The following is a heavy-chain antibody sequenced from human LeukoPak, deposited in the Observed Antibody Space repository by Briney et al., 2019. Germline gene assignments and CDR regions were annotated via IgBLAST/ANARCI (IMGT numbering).Heavy chain of an antibody. D-gene: IGHD2-15*01. CDR1: GFTFSSYG. CDR3: AKDIFYCSGGSCYSEPVDY. V-gene: IGHV3-23*01. J-gene: IGHJ4*02. CDR2: ISGSGGST. Sequence: GGSLRLSCAASGFTFSSYGMSWVRQAPGKGLEWVSAISGSGGSTYYADSVKGRFTISRDNSKNTLYLQMNSLRAEDTAVYYCAKDIFYCSGGSCYSEPVDYWGQGTLVTVSS.